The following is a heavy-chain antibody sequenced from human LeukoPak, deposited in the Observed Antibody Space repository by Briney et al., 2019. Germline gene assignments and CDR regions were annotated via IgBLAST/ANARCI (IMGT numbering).Heavy chain of an antibody. V-gene: IGHV3-7*05. J-gene: IGHJ4*02. CDR3: AREWADYTSSSLDS. D-gene: IGHD6-13*01. CDR2: INQDGSKK. CDR1: GFTFSGSW. Sequence: PGGSLRLSCAASGFTFSGSWMSWVRQAPGKGLEWVANINQDGSKKYYVDSVKGRFTISRDNAKISLYLQMNSLRADDTAVYYCAREWADYTSSSLDSWGQGTLVTVSS.